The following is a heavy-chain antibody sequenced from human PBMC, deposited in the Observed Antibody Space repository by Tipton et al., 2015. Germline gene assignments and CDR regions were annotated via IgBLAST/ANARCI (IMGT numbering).Heavy chain of an antibody. CDR3: ARGGWSLDY. D-gene: IGHD2-15*01. Sequence: TLSLTCGVSGASISSFYWSWIRQPPGKGLEWIGYIYYSGSTNYNPSLKSRVTISVDASKSQFSLRLSSVTAADTAVYYCARGGWSLDYWGQGTLVTVSS. V-gene: IGHV4-59*01. J-gene: IGHJ4*02. CDR1: GASISSFY. CDR2: IYYSGST.